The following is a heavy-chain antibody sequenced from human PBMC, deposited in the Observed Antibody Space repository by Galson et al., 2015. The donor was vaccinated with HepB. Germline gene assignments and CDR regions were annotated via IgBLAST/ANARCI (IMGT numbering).Heavy chain of an antibody. V-gene: IGHV3-48*03. J-gene: IGHJ4*02. CDR2: ISSSGSTI. CDR3: ASKEQWLVRGRDY. CDR1: GFTFSSYE. Sequence: SLRLSCAASGFTFSSYEMNWVRQAPGKGLEWVSYISSSGSTIYYADSVKGRFTISRDNAKNSLYLQMNSLRAEDTAVYYCASKEQWLVRGRDYWGQGTLVTVSS. D-gene: IGHD6-19*01.